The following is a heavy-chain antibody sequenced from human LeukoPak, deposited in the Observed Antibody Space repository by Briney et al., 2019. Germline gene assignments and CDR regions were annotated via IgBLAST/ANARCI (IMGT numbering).Heavy chain of an antibody. CDR2: ISSSGGST. V-gene: IGHV3-23*01. D-gene: IGHD6-19*01. J-gene: IGHJ4*02. CDR1: GFTFNNYA. CDR3: AKVRWDNSGWYYLDS. Sequence: GGSLRLSCATSGFTFNNYAMSWVRQAPGKGLEWVSAISSSGGSTFYADSVKGRFTISRDNSKSTLLLQMNSLRAEDTAVYYCAKVRWDNSGWYYLDSWGQGTLVTVSS.